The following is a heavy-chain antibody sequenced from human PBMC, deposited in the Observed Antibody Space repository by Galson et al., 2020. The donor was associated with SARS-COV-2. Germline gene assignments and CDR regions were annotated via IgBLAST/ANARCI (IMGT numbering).Heavy chain of an antibody. Sequence: SGPTLVKPTQTLTLTCTLSGLSLSTTGVGVGWIRQPPGKTLEWLGVIYWNDDKRYSPSLNTRLTITKDTSKNQVVLTAINMDPVDTATYLCVLVGYTSSFSRFFVCWGQGALVTVSS. J-gene: IGHJ4*02. D-gene: IGHD2-21*01. CDR2: IYWNDDK. CDR3: VLVGYTSSFSRFFVC. CDR1: GLSLSTTGVG. V-gene: IGHV2-5*01.